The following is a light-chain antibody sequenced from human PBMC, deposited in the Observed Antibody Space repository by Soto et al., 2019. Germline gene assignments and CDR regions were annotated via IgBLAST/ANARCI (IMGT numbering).Light chain of an antibody. V-gene: IGKV3-15*01. CDR3: KQYNNWPFT. CDR2: GAS. CDR1: QTVSSS. J-gene: IGKJ3*01. Sequence: EIVMTQSPATLSVSPGERATLSCRTSQTVSSSLAWYQQKPGQAPRLLIYGASTMATGFPARFSGSGSGTEFPLTISSLQSEDFAVYYCKQYNNWPFTFGPGTKVDIK.